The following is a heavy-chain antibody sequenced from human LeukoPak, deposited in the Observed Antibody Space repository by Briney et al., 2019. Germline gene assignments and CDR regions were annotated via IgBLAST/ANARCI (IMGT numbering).Heavy chain of an antibody. Sequence: GGSLRLSRAAPGFTFSSYAMSWVRQAPGKGLEWVSAISGSGGSTYYADSVKGRFTISRDNSKNTLYLQMNSLRAEDTAVYYCAKDLNERGIAARPNLGYFDYWGQGTLVTVSS. CDR2: ISGSGGST. J-gene: IGHJ4*02. V-gene: IGHV3-23*01. CDR1: GFTFSSYA. CDR3: AKDLNERGIAARPNLGYFDY. D-gene: IGHD6-6*01.